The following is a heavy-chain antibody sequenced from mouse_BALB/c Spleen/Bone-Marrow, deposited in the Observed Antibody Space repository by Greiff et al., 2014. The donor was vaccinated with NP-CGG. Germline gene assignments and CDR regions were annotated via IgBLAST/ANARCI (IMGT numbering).Heavy chain of an antibody. D-gene: IGHD2-3*01. CDR2: ILPGSGNT. CDR1: GYTFSSYW. J-gene: IGHJ1*01. V-gene: IGHV1-9*01. CDR3: ARENDYWYFDV. Sequence: VQLMESGAELMKPGASVKISCKATGYTFSSYWIELVKQRPGHGLEWIGEILPGSGNTNYNEKFKGKATFTADTSSNTAYMQLSSLTSEDSAVYYCARENDYWYFDVWGAGTTVTVSS.